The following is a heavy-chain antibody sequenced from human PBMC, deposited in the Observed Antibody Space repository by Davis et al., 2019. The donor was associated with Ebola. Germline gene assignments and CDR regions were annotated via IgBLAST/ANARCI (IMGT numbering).Heavy chain of an antibody. Sequence: GESLKISCAASGFTFSSYAMSWVRQAPGKGLEWVSAISGSGCSTYYADSVKGRCTISRDNSKNTLYLQMNSLRAEDTAVYYCAKRSISRGWEDWYFDLWGRGTLVTVSS. J-gene: IGHJ2*01. V-gene: IGHV3-23*01. CDR3: AKRSISRGWEDWYFDL. CDR2: ISGSGCST. CDR1: GFTFSSYA. D-gene: IGHD2-2*01.